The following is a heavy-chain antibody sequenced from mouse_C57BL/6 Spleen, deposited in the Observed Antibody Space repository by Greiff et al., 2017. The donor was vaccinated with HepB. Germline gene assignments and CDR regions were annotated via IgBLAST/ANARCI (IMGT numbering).Heavy chain of an antibody. J-gene: IGHJ4*01. CDR1: GFTFSDYY. D-gene: IGHD1-1*01. Sequence: EVKLVESEGGLVQPGSSMKLSCTASGFTFSDYYMAWVRQVPEKGLEWVANINYDGSSTYYLDSLKSRFIISRDNSKNILYLQMSSLKSEDTATYYCARWAYYGSSYDYAMDYWGQGTSVTVSS. CDR3: ARWAYYGSSYDYAMDY. CDR2: INYDGSST. V-gene: IGHV5-16*01.